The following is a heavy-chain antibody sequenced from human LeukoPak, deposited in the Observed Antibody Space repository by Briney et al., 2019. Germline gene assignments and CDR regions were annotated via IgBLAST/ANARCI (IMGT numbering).Heavy chain of an antibody. CDR3: AKAFFSGSGGNHKHFDS. J-gene: IGHJ4*02. D-gene: IGHD3-10*01. Sequence: PGGSLRLSCAASGFTFSNFAMSWVRQAPGKGLEWVSAMSSVTYYADSVKGRFTISRDDSKSTLFLQMNSLRAEDTAVYYRAKAFFSGSGGNHKHFDSWGQGTLVTVSS. CDR1: GFTFSNFA. CDR2: MSSVT. V-gene: IGHV3-23*01.